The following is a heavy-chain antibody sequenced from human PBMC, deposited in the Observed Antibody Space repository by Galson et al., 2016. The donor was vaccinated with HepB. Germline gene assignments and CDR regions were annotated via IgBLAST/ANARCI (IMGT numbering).Heavy chain of an antibody. CDR1: GFTFSNYA. CDR2: ISGSGGST. V-gene: IGHV3-23*01. D-gene: IGHD3-3*01. J-gene: IGHJ4*02. Sequence: SLRLSCAASGFTFSNYAMSWFRQVPGKGLEWVSTISGSGGSTYYADSLKDRFTISRDNSKNTLYMQMNSLRAEDTAVYYCAKDRGITIFGVVNTSFYYWGQGTLVTVSS. CDR3: AKDRGITIFGVVNTSFYY.